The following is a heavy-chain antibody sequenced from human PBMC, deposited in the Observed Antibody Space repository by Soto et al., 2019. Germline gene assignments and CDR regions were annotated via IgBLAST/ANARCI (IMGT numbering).Heavy chain of an antibody. Sequence: QVQLVESGGGVVQPGMSLRLSCATSGLTFNSYAMHWVRQAPGKGLEWVAIISFDGRNKYYAHSVEGRFTISRDNSKSAFFLQMSSLRTEDTAMYYCVKEKEATYYDIWSGYHYLDYWGQGTLVIVSS. D-gene: IGHD3-3*01. CDR1: GLTFNSYA. J-gene: IGHJ4*02. CDR3: VKEKEATYYDIWSGYHYLDY. CDR2: ISFDGRNK. V-gene: IGHV3-30*18.